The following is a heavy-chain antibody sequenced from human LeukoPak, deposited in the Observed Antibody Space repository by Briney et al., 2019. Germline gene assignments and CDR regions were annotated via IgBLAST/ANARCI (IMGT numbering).Heavy chain of an antibody. J-gene: IGHJ4*02. Sequence: GGSLRLSCAASGVTFSSDWMSWVRQAPGTGLEWVANIHQDGSEKYYVDSVKGRFTISRDNAKNSLYLQMNSLRAEDTAVYYCARDPPYYYDSSGFWGQGTLVTVSS. CDR3: ARDPPYYYDSSGF. CDR1: GVTFSSDW. V-gene: IGHV3-7*01. D-gene: IGHD3-22*01. CDR2: IHQDGSEK.